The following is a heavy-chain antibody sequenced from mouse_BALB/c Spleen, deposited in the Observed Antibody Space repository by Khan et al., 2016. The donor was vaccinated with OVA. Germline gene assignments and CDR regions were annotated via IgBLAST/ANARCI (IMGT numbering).Heavy chain of an antibody. V-gene: IGHV3-2*02. J-gene: IGHJ2*01. Sequence: EVQLQESGPGLVKPSQSLSLTCTVTGYSITSDYAWNWIRQFPGNKLEWMGYISYSGRTSYNPSLKSRISITRATSKHPFFLQLNSVTTADTATYYWARSVTITTVVATDFDYWGQGTTLTVSS. D-gene: IGHD1-1*01. CDR2: ISYSGRT. CDR3: ARSVTITTVVATDFDY. CDR1: GYSITSDYA.